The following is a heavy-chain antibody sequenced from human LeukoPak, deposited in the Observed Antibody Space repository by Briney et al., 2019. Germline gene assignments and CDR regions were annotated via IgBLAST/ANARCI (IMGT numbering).Heavy chain of an antibody. CDR3: ATLTISEPPYGMDV. Sequence: PSETLSLTCTVSGGSISSYYWSWIRQPPGKGLEWIGYIYYSGSTNYNPSLKSRVTISVDTSKNQFSLKLSSVTAADTAVYYCATLTISEPPYGMDVWGQGITVTVSS. CDR1: GGSISSYY. CDR2: IYYSGST. J-gene: IGHJ6*02. D-gene: IGHD3-3*01. V-gene: IGHV4-59*08.